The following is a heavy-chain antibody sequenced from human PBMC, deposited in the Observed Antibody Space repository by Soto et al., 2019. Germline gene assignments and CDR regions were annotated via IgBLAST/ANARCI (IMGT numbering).Heavy chain of an antibody. CDR2: IYYSGST. CDR3: ARSVGYFDWLSPYYFDY. Sequence: TLSLTCTVSGGSISSGGYYWSWIRQHPGKGLEWIGYIYYSGSTYHNPSLKSRVTISVDTSKNQFSLKLSSVTAADTAVYYCARSVGYFDWLSPYYFDYWGQGTLVTVSS. D-gene: IGHD3-9*01. J-gene: IGHJ4*02. V-gene: IGHV4-31*03. CDR1: GGSISSGGYY.